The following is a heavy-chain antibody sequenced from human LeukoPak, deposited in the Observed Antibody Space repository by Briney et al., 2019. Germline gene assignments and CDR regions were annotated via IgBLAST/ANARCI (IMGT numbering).Heavy chain of an antibody. D-gene: IGHD6-13*01. CDR1: GFTFGDYA. CDR3: SSDFKAIWSSIGS. CDR2: IRSKVYGGTT. Sequence: SLRLSCTVSGFTFGDYAMIWFRQAPGKGLKWVGVIRSKVYGGTTEYAASVKDRFTISRDDSKSIAYLQMNSLNTEDTAVYDCSSDFKAIWSSIGSWGQGTLVTVSS. V-gene: IGHV3-49*03. J-gene: IGHJ4*02.